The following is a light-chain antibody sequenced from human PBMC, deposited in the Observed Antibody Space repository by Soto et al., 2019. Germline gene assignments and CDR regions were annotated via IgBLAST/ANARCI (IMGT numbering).Light chain of an antibody. CDR2: EVN. Sequence: QSALTQPPSASGSPGQSVTISCTGTSSDIDAYNYVSWFQQHPGEAPKLIISEVNKRPSGVPDRFSGSKSGNTASLTVSGLQAEDEADYYCTSYGGRDNLMFGGGTKVTVL. CDR1: SSDIDAYNY. V-gene: IGLV2-8*01. J-gene: IGLJ3*02. CDR3: TSYGGRDNLM.